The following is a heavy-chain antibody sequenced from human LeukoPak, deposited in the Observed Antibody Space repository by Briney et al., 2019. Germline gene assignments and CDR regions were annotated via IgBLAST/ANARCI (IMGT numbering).Heavy chain of an antibody. D-gene: IGHD1-26*01. Sequence: SVKVSCKASGGTFSSYAISWVRQAPGQGLEWMGGIIPIFGTANYAQKFQGRVTITADKSASTAYMELSSLRSEDTAVYYCARGRSWGLSFDYWGQGTLVTVSS. CDR2: IIPIFGTA. CDR1: GGTFSSYA. V-gene: IGHV1-69*06. CDR3: ARGRSWGLSFDY. J-gene: IGHJ4*02.